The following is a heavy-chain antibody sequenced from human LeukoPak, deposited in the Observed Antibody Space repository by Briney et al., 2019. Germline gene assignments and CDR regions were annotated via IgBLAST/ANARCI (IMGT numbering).Heavy chain of an antibody. CDR2: SSSSGSTI. CDR3: ARRRDFIDY. V-gene: IGHV3-11*01. CDR1: GFTLSDYY. D-gene: IGHD3/OR15-3a*01. Sequence: GGSLRLSYAASGFTLSDYYMSWIRQAPGKGLEWVSYSSSSGSTIYYADSVKGRFAISRDNAKNSLYLQMNSLRAEDTAVYYCARRRDFIDYWGQGALVTVSS. J-gene: IGHJ4*02.